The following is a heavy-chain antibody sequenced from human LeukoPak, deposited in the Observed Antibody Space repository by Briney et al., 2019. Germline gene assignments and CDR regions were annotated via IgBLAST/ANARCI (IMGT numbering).Heavy chain of an antibody. CDR3: ATFGLVAALDL. D-gene: IGHD5-12*01. V-gene: IGHV3-7*01. J-gene: IGHJ4*02. CDR1: GFSFNAYW. Sequence: GGSLRLSCAASGFSFNAYWMAWVRQAPGTGLEWVANINPAGSETFHVDPVKGRFSISRDHAKNSVYLQMNSLRAEDTAVYYCATFGLVAALDLWGQGTLVTVSS. CDR2: INPAGSET.